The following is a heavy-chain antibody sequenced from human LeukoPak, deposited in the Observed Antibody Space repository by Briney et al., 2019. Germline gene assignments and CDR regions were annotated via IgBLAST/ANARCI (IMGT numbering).Heavy chain of an antibody. CDR3: ARHEYSVDD. J-gene: IGHJ4*02. CDR1: GGSISSSSYY. Sequence: SETLSLTCIVSGGSISSSSYYWGWIRQPPGKGLEWIASIYYSGSTYYNPSLKGRVTISVDTSKNQFSLNLSSVSATDTAMYYCARHEYSVDDCGEGTLVTVSS. D-gene: IGHD2/OR15-2a*01. CDR2: IYYSGST. V-gene: IGHV4-39*01.